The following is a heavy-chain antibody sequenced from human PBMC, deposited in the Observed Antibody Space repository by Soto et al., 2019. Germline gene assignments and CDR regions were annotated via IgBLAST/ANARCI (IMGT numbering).Heavy chain of an antibody. J-gene: IGHJ6*02. CDR3: ARNTILLWFGEHPKDYGMDV. V-gene: IGHV4-30-4*08. D-gene: IGHD3-10*01. CDR2: IYYSGSA. Sequence: SSETLSLTCTVSGGSISSGGYYWSWIRQHPGKGLEWIGYIYYSGSAYYNPSLKSRITISVDTSKNQFSLKLSSVTAADTAMYYCARNTILLWFGEHPKDYGMDVWGQGTTVTVSS. CDR1: GGSISSGGYY.